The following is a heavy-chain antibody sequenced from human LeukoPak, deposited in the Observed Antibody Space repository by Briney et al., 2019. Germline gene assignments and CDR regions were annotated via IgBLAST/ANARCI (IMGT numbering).Heavy chain of an antibody. V-gene: IGHV3-15*01. CDR2: IKSKTDGGTT. D-gene: IGHD2-2*01. CDR3: AKKPPYCSSTSCYYFDY. J-gene: IGHJ4*02. Sequence: GGSLRLSCAASGFTFSNAWMSWVRQAPGKGLEWVGRIKSKTDGGTTDYAAPVKGRFTISRDDSKNTLYLQMNSLRAEDTAVYYCAKKPPYCSSTSCYYFDYWGQGTLVTVSS. CDR1: GFTFSNAW.